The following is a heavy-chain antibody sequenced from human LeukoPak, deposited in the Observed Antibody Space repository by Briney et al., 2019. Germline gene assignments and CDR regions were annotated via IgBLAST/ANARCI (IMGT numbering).Heavy chain of an antibody. V-gene: IGHV3-73*01. D-gene: IGHD2-15*01. CDR3: ARRIGDSYFYGMDL. Sequence: GGSLRLSCAASGFIFSASPIDWVRQASGKGLEWVGRIRSIDYSYVTAYAESVRGRFTISRDDSENTAYLQMISLKTEDTAVYYCARRIGDSYFYGMDLWGQGTPVTVSS. CDR1: GFIFSASP. CDR2: IRSIDYSYVT. J-gene: IGHJ6*02.